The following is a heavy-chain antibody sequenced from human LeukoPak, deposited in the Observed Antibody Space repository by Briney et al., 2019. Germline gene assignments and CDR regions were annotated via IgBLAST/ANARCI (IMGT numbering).Heavy chain of an antibody. CDR2: INHRATT. V-gene: IGHV4-34*10. CDR3: ARVRPEKHYYYYYYMDV. Sequence: SSETLSLTCAVYGGSFSGYFWTWIRQSPGKGLEWIGEINHRATTDYNPPLKSRVSLSVDTSKNQFSLKLTSVTAADTAVYYCARVRPEKHYYYYYYMDVWGKGTTVTVSS. CDR1: GGSFSGYF. D-gene: IGHD3-10*01. J-gene: IGHJ6*03.